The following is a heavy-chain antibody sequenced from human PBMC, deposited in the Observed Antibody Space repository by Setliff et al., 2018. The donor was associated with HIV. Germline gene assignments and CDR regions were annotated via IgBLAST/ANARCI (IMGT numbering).Heavy chain of an antibody. CDR2: VNNDGTDT. Sequence: GESLKISCVASGFAFNSYWMYWVRQAPGKGLVCVSRVNNDGTDTIYADSVKGRFTISRGNAKSTVYLQMGSLSADDTAVYYCARGGFNHAFDIWGQGTMVTVSS. CDR1: GFAFNSYW. J-gene: IGHJ3*02. V-gene: IGHV3-74*01. D-gene: IGHD2-15*01. CDR3: ARGGFNHAFDI.